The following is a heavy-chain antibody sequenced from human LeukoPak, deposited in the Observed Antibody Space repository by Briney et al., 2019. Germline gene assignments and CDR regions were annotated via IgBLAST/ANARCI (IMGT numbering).Heavy chain of an antibody. CDR3: ARVGCSSTSCYVGY. CDR1: GGSFSSYY. CDR2: IYTSGST. Sequence: PSETLSLTCTVSGGSFSSYYWSWIRQPAGKGLEWIGRIYTSGSTNYNPSLKSRVTISVDKSKNQFSLKLSSVTAADTAVYYCARVGCSSTSCYVGYWGQGTLVTVSS. V-gene: IGHV4-4*07. J-gene: IGHJ4*02. D-gene: IGHD2-2*01.